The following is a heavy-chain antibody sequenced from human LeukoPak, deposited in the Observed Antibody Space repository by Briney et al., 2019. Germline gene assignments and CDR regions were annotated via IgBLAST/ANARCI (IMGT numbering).Heavy chain of an antibody. CDR3: AREASPPDNWFDP. V-gene: IGHV4-39*07. CDR2: IYYSGST. J-gene: IGHJ5*02. D-gene: IGHD6-6*01. CDR1: GGSISSSSYY. Sequence: SETLSLTCTVSGGSISSSSYYWGWIRQPPGKGLEWIGSIYYSGSTNYNPSLKSRVTMSVDTSKNQFSLKLSSVTAADTAVYYCAREASPPDNWFDPWGQGTLVTVSS.